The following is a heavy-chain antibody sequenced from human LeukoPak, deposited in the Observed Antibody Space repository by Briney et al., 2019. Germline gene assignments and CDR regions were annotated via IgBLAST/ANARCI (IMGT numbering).Heavy chain of an antibody. D-gene: IGHD6-13*01. Sequence: GGSLRPSCVASGFTFSSFVMHGVRQAPAKGLKWVALISYDENKKYYAESVKGRFTISRDNSKRTLYLHMNSLSAEDSAVYYCAKDSPPGYSSSWYVWGQGTLVTVSS. V-gene: IGHV3-30*18. J-gene: IGHJ4*02. CDR3: AKDSPPGYSSSWYV. CDR1: GFTFSSFV. CDR2: ISYDENKK.